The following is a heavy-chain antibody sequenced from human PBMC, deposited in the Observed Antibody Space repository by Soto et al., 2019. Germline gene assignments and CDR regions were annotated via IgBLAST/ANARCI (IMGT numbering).Heavy chain of an antibody. J-gene: IGHJ5*02. V-gene: IGHV4-30-4*01. CDR3: ATDWGVYDILTGYSKDNWFDP. CDR1: GDSISSINNY. CDR2: ISYSGTT. Sequence: SETLSLTCTVSGDSISSINNYWSWIRQPPGEGLEWIGFISYSGTTSYSPSLKSRVAISLDTSKNQFSLKLSSVTAADTAVYYCATDWGVYDILTGYSKDNWFDPWGQGTLVTVSS. D-gene: IGHD3-9*01.